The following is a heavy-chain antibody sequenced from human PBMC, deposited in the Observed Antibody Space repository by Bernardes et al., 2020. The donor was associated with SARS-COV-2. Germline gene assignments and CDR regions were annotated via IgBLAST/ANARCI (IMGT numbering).Heavy chain of an antibody. Sequence: GGSLRLSCAASGFTFSNAWMSWVRQAPGKGLEWVGRIKSKTDGGTTDYAAPVKGRFTISRDDSKNTLYLQMNSLKTEDTAVYYCTTCPEYYDFWSGYYTNYYNYYMGVWGKGTTVTVSS. J-gene: IGHJ6*03. V-gene: IGHV3-15*01. D-gene: IGHD3-3*01. CDR1: GFTFSNAW. CDR2: IKSKTDGGTT. CDR3: TTCPEYYDFWSGYYTNYYNYYMGV.